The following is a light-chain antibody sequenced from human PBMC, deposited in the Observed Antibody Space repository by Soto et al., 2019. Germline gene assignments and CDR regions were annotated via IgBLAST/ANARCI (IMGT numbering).Light chain of an antibody. J-gene: IGLJ1*01. CDR3: SAYSDIDTKV. V-gene: IGLV2-14*03. CDR1: SSDVGAYIY. Sequence: QSVLTQPASVSGSPGQSITISSGVTSSDVGAYIYVSWYQQFPGKAPKLILYEVNNRPSGVSNRFSGSKSDTTASLTISGLQPEDEADYYYSAYSDIDTKVFGTGTKVTVL. CDR2: EVN.